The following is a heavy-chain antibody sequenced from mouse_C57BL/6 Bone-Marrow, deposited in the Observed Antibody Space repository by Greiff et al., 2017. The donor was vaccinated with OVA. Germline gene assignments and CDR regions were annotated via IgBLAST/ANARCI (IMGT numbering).Heavy chain of an antibody. Sequence: QVQLQQPGAELVKPGASVKMSCKASGYTFTRYWITWVKQRPGQGLEWLGDIYPGSGSTNYNEKFKSKATLTVDTSSRTAYMPRSSLTSEDSAVYYCARRYYGSSWYCDVWGTGTTVTVSS. D-gene: IGHD1-1*01. J-gene: IGHJ1*03. CDR2: IYPGSGST. V-gene: IGHV1-55*01. CDR1: GYTFTRYW. CDR3: ARRYYGSSWYCDV.